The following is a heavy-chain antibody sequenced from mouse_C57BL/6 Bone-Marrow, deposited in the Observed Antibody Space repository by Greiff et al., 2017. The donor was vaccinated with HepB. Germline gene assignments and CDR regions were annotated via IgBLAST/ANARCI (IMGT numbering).Heavy chain of an antibody. V-gene: IGHV5-17*01. CDR3: EREVLRRWGYAMDY. D-gene: IGHD1-2*01. J-gene: IGHJ4*01. Sequence: EVHLVESGGGLVKPGGSLKLSCAASGFTFSDYGMHWVRQAPEKGLEWVAYISSGSSTIYYADTVKGRFTISRDNAKNNLFLHMTSLRSEDTAMYYCEREVLRRWGYAMDYWGQGTSVTVSS. CDR2: ISSGSSTI. CDR1: GFTFSDYG.